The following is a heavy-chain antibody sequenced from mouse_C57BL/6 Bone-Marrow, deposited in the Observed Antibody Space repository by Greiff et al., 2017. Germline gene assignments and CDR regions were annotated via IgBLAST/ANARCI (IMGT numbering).Heavy chain of an antibody. CDR2: INPSSGYT. V-gene: IGHV1-7*01. Sequence: QVQLQQSGAELAKPGASVKLSCKASGYTFTSYWMHWVKQRPGQGLEWIGYINPSSGYTKYNQKFKDKATLTVDQSSSTAYMQLNSLTSEDSAVYYCARGYDYDYAMDYWGQGTSVTVSS. CDR3: ARGYDYDYAMDY. CDR1: GYTFTSYW. J-gene: IGHJ4*01. D-gene: IGHD2-4*01.